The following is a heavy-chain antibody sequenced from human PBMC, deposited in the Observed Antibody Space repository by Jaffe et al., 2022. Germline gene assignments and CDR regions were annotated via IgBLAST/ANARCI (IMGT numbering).Heavy chain of an antibody. CDR3: AKYCSSTSCYERDKLDY. V-gene: IGHV3-23*01. J-gene: IGHJ4*02. CDR2: IGNSGTTT. Sequence: EVQLLESGGGLVQPGGSLRLSCAASGFTFSNYIMTWVRQAPGKGLEWVSGIGNSGTTTYYADSVKGRFTISRDNSNNMVYLQMNSLRVEDTALYYCAKYCSSTSCYERDKLDYWGQGTLVTVSS. CDR1: GFTFSNYI. D-gene: IGHD2-2*01.